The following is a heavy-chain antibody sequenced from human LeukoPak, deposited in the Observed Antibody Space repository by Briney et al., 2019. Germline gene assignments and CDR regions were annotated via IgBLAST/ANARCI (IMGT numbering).Heavy chain of an antibody. J-gene: IGHJ4*02. D-gene: IGHD2-15*01. Sequence: GGSLRLSCAASGFTFSSYSMNWVRQAPGKGLEWVSSISSSSSYIYYADSVKGRFTISRDNAKNSLYLQMNSLRAEDTAVYYCAREDCSGGSCYHRFDYWSQGTLVTVSS. CDR1: GFTFSSYS. CDR2: ISSSSSYI. V-gene: IGHV3-21*01. CDR3: AREDCSGGSCYHRFDY.